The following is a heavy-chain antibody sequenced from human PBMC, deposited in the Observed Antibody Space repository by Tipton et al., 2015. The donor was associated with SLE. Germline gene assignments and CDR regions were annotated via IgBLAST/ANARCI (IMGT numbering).Heavy chain of an antibody. D-gene: IGHD6-13*01. J-gene: IGHJ5*02. CDR2: IYTSGST. V-gene: IGHV4-4*09. Sequence: TLSLTCTVSGGSISSYFWSWIRQPPGKGLEWIGYIYTSGSTNYNPSLKSRVTIFLDMSKSQFSLKLRSVTAADTAMYYCARMVGWYSSSWYGGGKLGRPNWFDPWGQGTVVTVSS. CDR1: GGSISSYF. CDR3: ARMVGWYSSSWYGGGKLGRPNWFDP.